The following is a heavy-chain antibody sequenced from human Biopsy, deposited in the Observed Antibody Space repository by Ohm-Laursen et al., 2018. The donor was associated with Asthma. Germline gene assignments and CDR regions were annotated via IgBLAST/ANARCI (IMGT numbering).Heavy chain of an antibody. CDR3: ARGTIVAGIDH. J-gene: IGHJ4*02. D-gene: IGHD5-12*01. CDR2: IYRNGNT. V-gene: IGHV4-30-2*06. CDR1: GDSIDSGDCS. Sequence: SQTLSLTCAVSGDSIDSGDCSWTWIRQSPGVGLEWIGYIYRNGNTYYNPTLKNRVTISIDRSKNQFSLRLNSLSAADTAVYYCARGTIVAGIDHWGRGTLVTVSS.